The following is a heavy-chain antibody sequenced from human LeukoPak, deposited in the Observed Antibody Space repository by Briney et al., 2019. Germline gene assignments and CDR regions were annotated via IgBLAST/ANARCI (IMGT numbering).Heavy chain of an antibody. V-gene: IGHV1-69*02. J-gene: IGHJ1*01. D-gene: IGHD1-26*01. CDR2: IIPMLGIA. Sequence: SVKVSCKASGGTFSSYTISWVRHAPGQGLEWMGRIIPMLGIANYAQKFQGRVTITADKSTSTAYMELSSLRSEDTAVYYCARALIVGATIGAFQHWGQGTLVTVSS. CDR1: GGTFSSYT. CDR3: ARALIVGATIGAFQH.